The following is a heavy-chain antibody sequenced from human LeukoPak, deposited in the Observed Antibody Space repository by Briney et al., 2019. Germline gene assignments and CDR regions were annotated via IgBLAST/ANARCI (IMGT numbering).Heavy chain of an antibody. CDR1: GITVSSNY. CDR2: IYSGGTT. D-gene: IGHD3-9*01. Sequence: GGSLRLSCAASGITVSSNYMSWVRQAPGKGLEWVSVIYSGGTTYYADSVKGRFTISRDNSKNTLYLQMNSLRAEDTAVYYCAKDGGEYYDILTGYYPRLYYMDVWGKGTTVTISS. CDR3: AKDGGEYYDILTGYYPRLYYMDV. J-gene: IGHJ6*03. V-gene: IGHV3-53*01.